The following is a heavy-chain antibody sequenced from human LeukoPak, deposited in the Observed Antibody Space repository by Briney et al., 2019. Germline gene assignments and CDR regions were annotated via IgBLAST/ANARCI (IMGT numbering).Heavy chain of an antibody. D-gene: IGHD4-17*01. CDR1: GGSFSGYY. Sequence: SETLSLTCAVYGGSFSGYYWSWIRQPPGKGLEWIGEINHSGSTNYNPSLKSRVTISVDTSKNQFSLKLSSVTAADTAVYYCARDPYTATGAFDIWGQGTMVTVSS. V-gene: IGHV4-34*01. CDR3: ARDPYTATGAFDI. J-gene: IGHJ3*02. CDR2: INHSGST.